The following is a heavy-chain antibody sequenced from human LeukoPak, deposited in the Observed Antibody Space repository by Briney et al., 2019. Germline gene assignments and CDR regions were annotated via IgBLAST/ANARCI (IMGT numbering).Heavy chain of an antibody. V-gene: IGHV4-34*01. Sequence: SETLSLTCAVYGGSFSGYYWSWIRQPPGKGLEWIGEINHSGSTNYNPSLKSRVTISVDTSKNQFSLKLSSVTAADTAVYYCARGSGIAAAGTVSYHYYYYMDVWGKGTTVTVSS. J-gene: IGHJ6*03. D-gene: IGHD6-13*01. CDR3: ARGSGIAAAGTVSYHYYYYMDV. CDR1: GGSFSGYY. CDR2: INHSGST.